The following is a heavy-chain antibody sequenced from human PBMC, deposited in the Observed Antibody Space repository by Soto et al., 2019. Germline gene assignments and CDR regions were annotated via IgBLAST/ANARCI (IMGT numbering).Heavy chain of an antibody. CDR2: IHYSGST. V-gene: IGHV4-39*01. CDR1: GGSISSSSYY. Sequence: SETLSLTCTVSGGSISSSSYYWGWIRQPPGKGLEWIGSIHYSGSTYYHPSLKSRVTISVDTSKNQFSLKLVSATAADTAVYYCARSRPYYYDSGGYYPGPNGLAPWGQGTLVTVSS. D-gene: IGHD3-22*01. J-gene: IGHJ5*02. CDR3: ARSRPYYYDSGGYYPGPNGLAP.